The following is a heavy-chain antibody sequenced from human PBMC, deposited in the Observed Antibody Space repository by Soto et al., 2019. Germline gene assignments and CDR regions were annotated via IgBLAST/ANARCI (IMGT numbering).Heavy chain of an antibody. CDR1: GFTFSNYW. CDR3: VRDSHVDY. CDR2: IDHDGPT. V-gene: IGHV3-74*01. Sequence: EVQLVESGGGLVQPGGSLRLSCAGSGFTFSNYWMHWVRQAPGKGLEWVSRIDHDGPTDYADSVRGRFNISRDNAENTLYLQMNSLRPEDTAVYYCVRDSHVDYWGQGTLVTVSS. J-gene: IGHJ4*02.